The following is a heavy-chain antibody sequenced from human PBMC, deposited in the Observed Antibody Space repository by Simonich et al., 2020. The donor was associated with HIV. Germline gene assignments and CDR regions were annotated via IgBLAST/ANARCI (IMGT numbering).Heavy chain of an antibody. V-gene: IGHV1-18*01. J-gene: IGHJ5*02. CDR1: GYSSTHYV. CDR2: ISGYKGNK. D-gene: IGHD1-1*01. Sequence: EVKKPGDSVKVSCKASGYSSTHYVNNWVRQAPGQGPEWMGWISGYKGNKNLEQKLQGRVTLTIDTSTSTAYMELRSLRFDDTAAYYCAREGTGSRYSFDLWGQRTRDIGSS. CDR3: AREGTGSRYSFDL.